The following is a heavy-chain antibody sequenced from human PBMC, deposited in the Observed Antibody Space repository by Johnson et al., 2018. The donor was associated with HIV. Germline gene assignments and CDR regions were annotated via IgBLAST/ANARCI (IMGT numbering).Heavy chain of an antibody. J-gene: IGHJ3*02. CDR2: ISYAGSNK. Sequence: QVQLVESGGGVVQPGRSLRLSCAASGFTFSSNAMHWVRQAPGKGLERVVVISYAGSNKSYADSVKGRFTISSDNAKNSLYLQRNSLRAEDTALYYCARGGLGFQNIHDPLDIWGQGTMVTVSS. CDR1: GFTFSSNA. D-gene: IGHD1/OR15-1a*01. CDR3: ARGGLGFQNIHDPLDI. V-gene: IGHV3-30*14.